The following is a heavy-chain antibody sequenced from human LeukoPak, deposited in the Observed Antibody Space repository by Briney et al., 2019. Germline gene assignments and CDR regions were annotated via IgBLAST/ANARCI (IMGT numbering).Heavy chain of an antibody. CDR1: GFRFDGFY. CDR3: ARSLIVASEDY. V-gene: IGHV3-11*04. Sequence: PGGSLRLSCADSGFRFDGFYMGWIRQVPGKGLDYIALISASGAVPYYAESVEGRFTISRDNAKNSVSLQMNSLSADDTAIYYCARSLIVASEDYWGQGTQVIVSS. D-gene: IGHD3-22*01. CDR2: ISASGAVP. J-gene: IGHJ4*02.